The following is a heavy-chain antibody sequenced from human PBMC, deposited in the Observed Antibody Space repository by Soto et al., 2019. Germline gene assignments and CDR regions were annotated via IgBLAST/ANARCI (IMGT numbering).Heavy chain of an antibody. V-gene: IGHV4-38-2*01. Sequence: PSETLSLTCAVSGYSISSGYYWGWIRQPPGKGLEWIGSIYHSGSTYYNPSLKSRVTISVDTSKNQFSLKLSSVTAADTAVYYCARAKSGSPGWFDPWGQGTLVTVS. CDR3: ARAKSGSPGWFDP. CDR2: IYHSGST. J-gene: IGHJ5*02. D-gene: IGHD1-26*01. CDR1: GYSISSGYY.